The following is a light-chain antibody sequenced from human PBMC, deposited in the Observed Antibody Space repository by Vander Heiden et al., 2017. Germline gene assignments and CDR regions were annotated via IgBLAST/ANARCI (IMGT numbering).Light chain of an antibody. V-gene: IGKV3-11*01. CDR2: DAS. Sequence: EIVLTQPPATLSLSPGGRATLYCRPSQSVSSFLAWYQQKPAQAPRLLIYDASNRATGIPARFSGTGSGTDFTLTISSLEPEDFAVYYCQQRSNWPPWTFGQGTKVEIK. J-gene: IGKJ1*01. CDR3: QQRSNWPPWT. CDR1: QSVSSF.